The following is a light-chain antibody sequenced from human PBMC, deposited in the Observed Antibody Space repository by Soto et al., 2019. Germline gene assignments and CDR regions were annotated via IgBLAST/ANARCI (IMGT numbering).Light chain of an antibody. J-gene: IGKJ2*03. CDR1: QNIRNY. CDR3: QQSSSTPYS. V-gene: IGKV1-39*01. Sequence: DIQXTXXPXSLSASVGDRVTITCRASQNIRNYLNWYQQTPGKAPKLLIYAAYSLQSGVPSRFSGSGSGTDFTLTISSLQPEDFTTYYCQQSSSTPYSFGQGTKLEIK. CDR2: AAY.